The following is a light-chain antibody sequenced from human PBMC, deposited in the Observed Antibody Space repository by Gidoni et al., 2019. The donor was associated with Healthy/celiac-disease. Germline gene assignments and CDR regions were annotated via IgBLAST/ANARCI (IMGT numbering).Light chain of an antibody. CDR3: QQYGSSPIT. CDR2: GAS. V-gene: IGKV3-20*01. Sequence: EILLPQSPCTLSLSPGERATLSCRARQSVSSSYLAWYQQKPGQAPSLLIYGASSRATGIPDRFSGSGSGTDFTLTISRLEPEDFAVYYCQQYGSSPITFGQGTRLEIK. CDR1: QSVSSSY. J-gene: IGKJ5*01.